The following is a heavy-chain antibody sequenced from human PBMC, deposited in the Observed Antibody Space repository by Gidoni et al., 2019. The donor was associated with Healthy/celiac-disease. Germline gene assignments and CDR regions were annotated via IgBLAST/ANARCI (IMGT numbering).Heavy chain of an antibody. Sequence: QVQLVQSGAEVKQPGAAVKVSGKASGYTFTGDYMHRVRQATVQGLEWMGWINPNSGGTNYAQKFQGRVTMTRDTSISTAYMELSRLRSDDTAVYYCARGGGSVYCSSTSCPGYGMDVWGQGTTVTVSS. CDR1: GYTFTGDY. V-gene: IGHV1-2*02. CDR3: ARGGGSVYCSSTSCPGYGMDV. J-gene: IGHJ6*02. CDR2: INPNSGGT. D-gene: IGHD2-2*01.